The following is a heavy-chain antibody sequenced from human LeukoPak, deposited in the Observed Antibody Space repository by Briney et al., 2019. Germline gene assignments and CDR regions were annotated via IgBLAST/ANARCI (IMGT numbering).Heavy chain of an antibody. D-gene: IGHD7-27*01. CDR3: ARHPTGERVYFDY. V-gene: IGHV4-39*01. Sequence: SETLSLTCTVSGGSISSSSSYWGWIRQPPGKGLEWIGSIYYSGSTYYNPSLKSRVTISVDTSKNQFSLKLSSVTAADTAVYYCARHPTGERVYFDYWGQGTLVTVSS. J-gene: IGHJ4*02. CDR1: GGSISSSSSY. CDR2: IYYSGST.